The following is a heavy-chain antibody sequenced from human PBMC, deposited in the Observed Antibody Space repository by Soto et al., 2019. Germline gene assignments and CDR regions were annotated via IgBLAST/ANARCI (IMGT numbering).Heavy chain of an antibody. CDR3: ARLGGSYAVPHFDY. Sequence: PSETLSLTCTVCGGSITHYYWTWIRQPPGKGLEWMGYIYYSGTTTNYNPSLKSRVTLSVDTSKNQFSLKLSSVTAADTAVYYCARLGGSYAVPHFDYWGQGTLVTVSS. D-gene: IGHD1-26*01. CDR2: IYYSGTTT. J-gene: IGHJ4*02. V-gene: IGHV4-59*08. CDR1: GGSITHYY.